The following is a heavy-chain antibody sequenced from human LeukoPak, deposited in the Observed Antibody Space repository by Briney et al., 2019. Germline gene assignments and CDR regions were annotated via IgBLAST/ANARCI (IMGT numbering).Heavy chain of an antibody. J-gene: IGHJ4*02. CDR1: GFTFSSYG. CDR3: VRDGVVGATARTYHFDY. D-gene: IGHD1-26*01. Sequence: GGSLSLSFAASGFTFSSYGMHWVRQAPGKGLEWVAVISYDGSNKYYADSVKGRFTISRDNSKNTLYLQMNSLRAEDTAVYYCVRDGVVGATARTYHFDYWGQGALVTVSS. CDR2: ISYDGSNK. V-gene: IGHV3-30*03.